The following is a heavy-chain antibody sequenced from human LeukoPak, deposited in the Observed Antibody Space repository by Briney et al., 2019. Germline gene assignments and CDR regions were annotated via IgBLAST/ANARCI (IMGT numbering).Heavy chain of an antibody. Sequence: KPSQTLSLTCTVSGGSISSGRYYWSWLRQPAGKGLEWIGRIYTSGSTNYNPSLKSRVTISVDTSKNQFSLKLSSVTAADTAVYYCARDRTYYYDSSGYADAFDIWGQGTMVTVSS. V-gene: IGHV4-61*02. J-gene: IGHJ3*02. CDR1: GGSISSGRYY. CDR2: IYTSGST. CDR3: ARDRTYYYDSSGYADAFDI. D-gene: IGHD3-22*01.